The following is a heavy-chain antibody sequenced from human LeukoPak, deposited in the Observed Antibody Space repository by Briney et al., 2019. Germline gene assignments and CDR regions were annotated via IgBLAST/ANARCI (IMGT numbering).Heavy chain of an antibody. CDR2: INPNSGGT. D-gene: IGHD3-22*01. J-gene: IGHJ4*02. Sequence: GASVKVSCKASGYTFTGYYMHWVRQAPGQGLEWMGWINPNSGGTNYAQKFQGRVTMTRDTSISPAYMELSRLRSDDTAVYYCARSLYYDSSGYTYWGQGTLVTVSS. CDR3: ARSLYYDSSGYTY. CDR1: GYTFTGYY. V-gene: IGHV1-2*02.